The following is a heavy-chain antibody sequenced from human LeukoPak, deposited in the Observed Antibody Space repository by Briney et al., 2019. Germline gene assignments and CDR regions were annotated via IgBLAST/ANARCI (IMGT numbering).Heavy chain of an antibody. D-gene: IGHD2-2*01. CDR2: ISSSGNYI. V-gene: IGHV3-21*01. CDR3: AGSGCTSCYYDY. J-gene: IGHJ4*02. CDR1: EFSFSIYS. Sequence: GGSLRLSCAASEFSFSIYSMNWVRQAPGKGLEWVSSISSSGNYIEYADSVKGRITISRDNAKNSLYLQMNSLRAEDTAVYYCAGSGCTSCYYDYWGQGTLVTVSS.